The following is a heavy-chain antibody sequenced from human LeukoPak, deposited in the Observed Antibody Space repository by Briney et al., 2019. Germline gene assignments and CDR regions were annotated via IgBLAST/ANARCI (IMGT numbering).Heavy chain of an antibody. V-gene: IGHV4-34*01. CDR1: GGSFSGYY. CDR3: ARKGYQLLSTNWFDP. CDR2: VYHSGST. D-gene: IGHD2-2*01. Sequence: PSETLSLTCAVYGGSFSGYYWSWIRQPPGKGLEWIGSVYHSGSTYYSPSLKSRVTISVDTSKNQFSLKLSSVTAADTAVYYCARKGYQLLSTNWFDPWGQGTLVTVSS. J-gene: IGHJ5*02.